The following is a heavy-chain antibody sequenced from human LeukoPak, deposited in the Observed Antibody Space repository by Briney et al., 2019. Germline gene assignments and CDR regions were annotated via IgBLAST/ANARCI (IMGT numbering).Heavy chain of an antibody. D-gene: IGHD2-21*01. J-gene: IGHJ6*04. V-gene: IGHV4-31*03. Sequence: SETLSLTCTVSGGSISSGGYYWSWIRQHPGKGLEWIGYIYYSGSTYYNPSLKSRLTISVDTSKNRFSLKLSSVIAADTAVYYCASDRRGVDYYYGMDVWGKGTTVTVSS. CDR3: ASDRRGVDYYYGMDV. CDR1: GGSISSGGYY. CDR2: IYYSGST.